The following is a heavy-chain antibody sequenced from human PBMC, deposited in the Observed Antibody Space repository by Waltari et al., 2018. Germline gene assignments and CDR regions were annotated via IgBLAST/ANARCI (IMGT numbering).Heavy chain of an antibody. D-gene: IGHD3-22*01. V-gene: IGHV3-48*01. Sequence: EVQLVESGGGLVQPGGSLRLSCAASGFTFSSYSMNWVRPAPGKGLEWVSYISSSSSTIYYADCGKGRLTIARDNAKNSLYLQMNSLRAEDTAVYYCARAITNYYDSSGDAFDIWGQGTMVTVSS. CDR1: GFTFSSYS. CDR2: ISSSSSTI. CDR3: ARAITNYYDSSGDAFDI. J-gene: IGHJ3*02.